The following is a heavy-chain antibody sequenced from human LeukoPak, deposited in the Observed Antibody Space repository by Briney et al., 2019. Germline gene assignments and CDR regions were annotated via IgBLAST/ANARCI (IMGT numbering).Heavy chain of an antibody. V-gene: IGHV1-69*04. Sequence: ASVKVSCKASGGTFSSYTISWVLQAPGQGLEWMGRIIPILGIANYAQKFQGRVTITSDKSTSTAYMELSSLRSEDTAVYYCARDRGETYYYDSSGYYYVYWGQGTLVTVSS. D-gene: IGHD3-22*01. J-gene: IGHJ4*02. CDR3: ARDRGETYYYDSSGYYYVY. CDR1: GGTFSSYT. CDR2: IIPILGIA.